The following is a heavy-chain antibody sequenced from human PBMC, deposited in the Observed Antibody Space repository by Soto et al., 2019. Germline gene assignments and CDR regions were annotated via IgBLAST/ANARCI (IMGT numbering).Heavy chain of an antibody. J-gene: IGHJ6*02. CDR1: GFTFSSYR. Sequence: EVQLVESGGGLVKPGGSLRLSCAASGFTFSSYRMNWVREAPGKGLEWVSSISSSSSYIYYADSVKGRFTISRDNAKNSLYLQITSLRAEDTAVYYCARHTAMVQSNYYYGMYVWGQGSTVTVSS. V-gene: IGHV3-21*01. CDR3: ARHTAMVQSNYYYGMYV. D-gene: IGHD5-18*01. CDR2: ISSSSSYI.